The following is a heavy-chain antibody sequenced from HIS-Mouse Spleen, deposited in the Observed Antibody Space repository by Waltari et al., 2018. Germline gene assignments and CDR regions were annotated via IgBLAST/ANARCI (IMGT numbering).Heavy chain of an antibody. Sequence: QVQLVQSGAEVTKPGASVKVSCKASGYTFTSYDLNWVRPDTGQGLEWMGWMNPNSGNTGYAQKFQGRVTMTRNTSISTAYMELSSLRSEDTAVYYCAREGIAAAGGGWYFDLWGRGTLVTVSS. J-gene: IGHJ2*01. V-gene: IGHV1-8*01. D-gene: IGHD6-13*01. CDR1: GYTFTSYD. CDR3: AREGIAAAGGGWYFDL. CDR2: MNPNSGNT.